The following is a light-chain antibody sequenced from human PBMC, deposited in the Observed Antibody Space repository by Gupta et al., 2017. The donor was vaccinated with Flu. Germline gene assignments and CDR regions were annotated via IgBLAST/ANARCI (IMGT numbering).Light chain of an antibody. CDR2: DDS. CDR3: QVYDNSDLWV. Sequence: SYVLTQPPSVSLAPGQTPRIACGGNNIGSHTVHWYQQKPGQAPVLVVYDDSVRTSGIPERFSGSNSGNTATLTISRVEAGDEADYYCQVYDNSDLWVFGGGTKLTVL. V-gene: IGLV3-21*02. CDR1: NIGSHT. J-gene: IGLJ3*02.